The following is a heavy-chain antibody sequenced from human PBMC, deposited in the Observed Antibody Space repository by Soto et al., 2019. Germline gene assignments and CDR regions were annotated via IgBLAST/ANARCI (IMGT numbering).Heavy chain of an antibody. Sequence: PSETLSLTCSVSGDSISTVDYFWAWIRQPPGQALEYIGYIYKSATTYYNPSFESRVAISLDTSKSQFSLNVTSVTAADTAVYFCARGRYCLNGRCFPTWFDSWGQGTPVTVSS. V-gene: IGHV4-30-4*01. CDR2: IYKSATT. J-gene: IGHJ5*01. CDR1: GDSISTVDYF. CDR3: ARGRYCLNGRCFPTWFDS. D-gene: IGHD2-15*01.